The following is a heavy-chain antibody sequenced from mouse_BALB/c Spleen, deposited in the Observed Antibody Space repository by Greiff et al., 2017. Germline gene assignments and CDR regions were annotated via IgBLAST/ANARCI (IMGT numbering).Heavy chain of an antibody. V-gene: IGHV1-69*01. J-gene: IGHJ4*01. CDR1: GYTFTDYW. D-gene: IGHD1-1*01. CDR3: ARGGLRYAMDY. Sequence: VQLQQSGAELVMPGASVKMSCKASGYTFTDYWMHWVKQRPGQGLEWIGAIDTSDSYTSYNQKFKGKATLTVDESSSTAYMQLSSLTSEDSAVYYCARGGLRYAMDYWGQGTSVTVSS. CDR2: IDTSDSYT.